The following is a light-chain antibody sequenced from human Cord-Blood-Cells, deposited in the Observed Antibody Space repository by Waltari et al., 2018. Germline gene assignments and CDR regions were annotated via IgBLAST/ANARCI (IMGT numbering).Light chain of an antibody. J-gene: IGKJ4*01. CDR3: MQALQTPLT. Sequence: DIVMTQSPLSLPVTPGEPASISCRSSQSLLHSNGYNYLDWYLQKPGQSPQLLFSLGSNRSSGVPDRFSGSGSGTYFTLKISRVEAEDVGVYYCMQALQTPLTFGGGTKVEIK. V-gene: IGKV2-28*01. CDR2: LGS. CDR1: QSLLHSNGYNY.